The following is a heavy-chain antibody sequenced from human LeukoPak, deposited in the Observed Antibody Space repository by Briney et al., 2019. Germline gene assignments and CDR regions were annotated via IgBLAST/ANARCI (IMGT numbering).Heavy chain of an antibody. V-gene: IGHV3-23*01. CDR2: ITNGGEDT. Sequence: QPGGSLRPSCAASGFTFSDYYMSWIRQAPGKGLERVSGITNGGEDTYYADSVKGRFTISRDNSKNTLFLQMNSLRAEDTAIYYCAKGTKGFDYWGQGTLVTVSS. CDR3: AKGTKGFDY. CDR1: GFTFSDYY. J-gene: IGHJ4*02.